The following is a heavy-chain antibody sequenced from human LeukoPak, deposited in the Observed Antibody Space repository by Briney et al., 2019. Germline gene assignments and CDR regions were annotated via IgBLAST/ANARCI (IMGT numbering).Heavy chain of an antibody. CDR1: GFTFSDYT. V-gene: IGHV3-21*06. Sequence: GGSLRLSCSASGFTFSDYTMHWVRQAPGKGLEWVSPISSLSSYIYYADSVKGRFTISRDNAKNSLYLQMNSLRAEDTAVYYCTKVNHDLNGMDVWGQGTTVTVSS. CDR3: TKVNHDLNGMDV. D-gene: IGHD3-3*01. J-gene: IGHJ6*02. CDR2: ISSLSSYI.